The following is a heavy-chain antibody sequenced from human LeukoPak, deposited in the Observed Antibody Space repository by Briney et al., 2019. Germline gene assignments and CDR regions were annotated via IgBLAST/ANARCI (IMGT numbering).Heavy chain of an antibody. D-gene: IGHD3-10*02. V-gene: IGHV3-48*03. CDR1: GFTFSSYE. CDR2: ISSSGSTI. CDR3: AELGITMIGGV. Sequence: GGSLRLSCAASGFTFSSYEMNWVRRAPGKGLGGVSYISSSGSTIYYADSVKGRFTISRDNAKNSLYLQMNSLRAEDTAVYYCAELGITMIGGVWGKGTTVTISS. J-gene: IGHJ6*04.